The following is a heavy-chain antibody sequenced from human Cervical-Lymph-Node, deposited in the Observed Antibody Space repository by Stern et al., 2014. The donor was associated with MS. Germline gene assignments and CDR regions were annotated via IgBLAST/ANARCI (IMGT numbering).Heavy chain of an antibody. J-gene: IGHJ4*02. CDR1: GGTFSSYA. CDR2: IIPIFSSA. CDR3: ARDSRHYDASYYFDS. V-gene: IGHV1-69*01. Sequence: QLQLEQSGAEVKKPSSSVKVSCKASGGTFSSYAINWVRKAPGQGPEWMGGIIPIFSSAPYAQKFQGRVTITADESTSTAYMELSSLRSEDTAVYYCARDSRHYDASYYFDSWGQGTLVTVSS. D-gene: IGHD3-16*01.